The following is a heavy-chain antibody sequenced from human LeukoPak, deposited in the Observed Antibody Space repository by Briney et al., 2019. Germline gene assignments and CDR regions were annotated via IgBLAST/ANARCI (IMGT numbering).Heavy chain of an antibody. CDR1: GFTVSSNY. V-gene: IGHV3-66*01. Sequence: SGGSLRLSCAVSGFTVSSNYMSWVRQAPGKGLEWVSVIYSGGSTYYADSVKDRFTISRDNSKNTLYLQMNSLRAEDTAVYYCTRVLWGGIDYWGQGTLVTVSS. D-gene: IGHD3-16*01. J-gene: IGHJ4*02. CDR3: TRVLWGGIDY. CDR2: IYSGGST.